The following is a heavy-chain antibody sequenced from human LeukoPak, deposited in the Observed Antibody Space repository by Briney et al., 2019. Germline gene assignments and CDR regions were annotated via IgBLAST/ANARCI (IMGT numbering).Heavy chain of an antibody. CDR1: GFTFTNYP. CDR3: ARARAGAGTFFFDY. D-gene: IGHD6-13*01. J-gene: IGHJ4*02. V-gene: IGHV3-33*01. CDR2: LWSDGIKT. Sequence: SGGSLRLSCAASGFTFTNYPMHWVRQAPGKGLEWVAVLWSDGIKTDYADSVKGRFTISRDDSKNTLYLQMNSLRAEDTAVYYCARARAGAGTFFFDYWGQGTLVTVSS.